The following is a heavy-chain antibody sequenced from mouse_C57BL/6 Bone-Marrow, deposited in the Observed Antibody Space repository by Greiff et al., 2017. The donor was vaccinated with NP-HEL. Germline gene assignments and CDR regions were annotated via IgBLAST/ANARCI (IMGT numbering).Heavy chain of an antibody. D-gene: IGHD1-1*02. CDR2: IDPSDSYT. Sequence: VQLQQPGAELVRPGTSVKLSCKASGYTFTSYWMHWVKQRPGQGLEWIGVIDPSDSYTNYNQKFKGKATLTVDTSSSTAYMQLSSLTSEDSAVYYCARGGYYWYFDVWGTGTTVTVSS. J-gene: IGHJ1*03. CDR3: ARGGYYWYFDV. V-gene: IGHV1-59*01. CDR1: GYTFTSYW.